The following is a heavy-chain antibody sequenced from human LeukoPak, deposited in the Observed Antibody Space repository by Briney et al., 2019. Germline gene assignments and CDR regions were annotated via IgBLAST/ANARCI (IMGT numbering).Heavy chain of an antibody. CDR2: IYYSGST. V-gene: IGHV4-59*01. J-gene: IGHJ4*02. CDR3: ARGLMGATHIDF. Sequence: PSETLSLTCTVSGGSISSYYWSWIRHPPGKGLEGIAYIYYSGSTNYNPSLKSRVTISVDTSKNQFSLKLSSVTAADTAVYYCARGLMGATHIDFWGQGTLVTVSS. D-gene: IGHD1-26*01. CDR1: GGSISSYY.